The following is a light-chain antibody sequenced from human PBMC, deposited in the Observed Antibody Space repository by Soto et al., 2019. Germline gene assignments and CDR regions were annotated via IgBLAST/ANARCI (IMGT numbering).Light chain of an antibody. CDR3: MQATRWPPV. V-gene: IGKV2-30*01. CDR2: KVS. Sequence: DVVVTQSPLSLPVTLGQPASISCRSSQSLVFSDGKSYLNRSPQGPGQSPRRLIYKVSSRDSGVPDRFSGSGSGADFTLNISRVEAEYVAVYYCMQATRWPPVFGQRIKVDIK. CDR1: QSLVFSDGKSY. J-gene: IGKJ1*01.